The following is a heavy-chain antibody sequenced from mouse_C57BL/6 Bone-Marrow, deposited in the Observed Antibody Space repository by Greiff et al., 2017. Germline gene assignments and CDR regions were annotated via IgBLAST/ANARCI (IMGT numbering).Heavy chain of an antibody. J-gene: IGHJ3*01. CDR3: ARLELGRKGFAY. V-gene: IGHV1-61*01. D-gene: IGHD4-1*01. CDR1: GYTFTSYW. Sequence: QVQLQQPGAELVRPGSSVKLSCKASGYTFTSYWMDWVKQRPGQGLEWIGNIYPSDSETNYNQKFKDKATLTVDKSSSTAYMQLSSLTSEDSAVYYCARLELGRKGFAYWGQGTLVTVSA. CDR2: IYPSDSET.